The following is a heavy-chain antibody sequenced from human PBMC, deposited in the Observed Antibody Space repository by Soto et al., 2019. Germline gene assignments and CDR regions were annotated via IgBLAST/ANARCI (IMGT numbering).Heavy chain of an antibody. J-gene: IGHJ4*02. CDR1: RFTFTSYA. V-gene: IGHV3-23*01. CDR2: ISASGGAT. D-gene: IGHD1-26*01. Sequence: PGGSLRLSCVASRFTFTSYAMRWVRQAPGKGLEWVAAISASGGATIHADSVKGRLTISRDNSKNTLYLQMNSLRAEDTAVYYCAKDVEGGSLFRGAFDYWGQGTQVTVS. CDR3: AKDVEGGSLFRGAFDY.